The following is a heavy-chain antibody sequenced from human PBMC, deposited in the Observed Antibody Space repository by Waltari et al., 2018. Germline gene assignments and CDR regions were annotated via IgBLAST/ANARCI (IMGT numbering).Heavy chain of an antibody. D-gene: IGHD4-17*01. V-gene: IGHV5-51*01. CDR3: ARWDGDYGGRYYGMDV. Sequence: GKGLEWMGIIYPGDSDTRYSPSFQGQVTISADKSISTAYLQWSSLKASDTAMYYCARWDGDYGGRYYGMDVWGQGTTATVSS. J-gene: IGHJ6*02. CDR2: IYPGDSDT.